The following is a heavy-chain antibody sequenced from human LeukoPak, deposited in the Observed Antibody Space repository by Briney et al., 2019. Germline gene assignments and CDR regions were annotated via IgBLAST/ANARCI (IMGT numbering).Heavy chain of an antibody. V-gene: IGHV3-49*03. CDR1: GFIFGDYA. CDR2: IRSNVHGGTT. Sequence: PGGSLRLSCTASGFIFGDYAMSWFRQAPGKGLEWVGLIRSNVHGGTTEYAASVEGRFTISRDDSKRIAYLQMNSLKTEDTALYYCTRLRSGYIDFWGQGTLVTVSS. CDR3: TRLRSGYIDF. D-gene: IGHD4-17*01. J-gene: IGHJ4*02.